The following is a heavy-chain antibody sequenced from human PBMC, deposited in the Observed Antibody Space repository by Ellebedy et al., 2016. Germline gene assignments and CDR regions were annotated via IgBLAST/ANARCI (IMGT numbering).Heavy chain of an antibody. J-gene: IGHJ6*03. CDR1: GTSLIDYH. V-gene: IGHV4-59*08. CDR3: TRTVQLAFYMNV. CDR2: VYHTGST. Sequence: SETLSLTCSVSGTSLIDYHWSWIRQSPRKGLEWIGNVYHTGSTIYNPSLQSRVTISVDTSKNQFSPKLSSVTAADAAVYYCTRTVQLAFYMNVWGRGTSVTVSS. D-gene: IGHD5-24*01.